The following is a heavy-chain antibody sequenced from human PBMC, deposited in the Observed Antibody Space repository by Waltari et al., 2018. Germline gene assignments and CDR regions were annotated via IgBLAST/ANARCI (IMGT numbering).Heavy chain of an antibody. Sequence: QVQLQESGPGLVKPSGTLSLTCAISGDSISSYNWWGWVRQPPGKGLEWIAEIFHTEATDYHPSLKSRVTITLDKSKNHFSLNLTSVTAAYTAVYYCARAIYGDPFDYWGQGTLVTVSS. V-gene: IGHV4-4*02. J-gene: IGHJ4*02. CDR2: IFHTEAT. D-gene: IGHD4-17*01. CDR3: ARAIYGDPFDY. CDR1: GDSISSYNW.